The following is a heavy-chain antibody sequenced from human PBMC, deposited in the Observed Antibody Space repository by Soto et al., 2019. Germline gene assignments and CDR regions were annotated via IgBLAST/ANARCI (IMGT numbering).Heavy chain of an antibody. V-gene: IGHV1-3*01. CDR2: INAGNGNT. Sequence: ASVKVSCKASGYTFTSYAMHWVRQAPGQRLEWMGWINAGNGNTKYSQKFQGRVTITRDTSASTAYMELSSLRPEDTAVYYCARVHSSSTYYYYYYMDVWGKGTTVTVSS. J-gene: IGHJ6*03. D-gene: IGHD6-13*01. CDR1: GYTFTSYA. CDR3: ARVHSSSTYYYYYYMDV.